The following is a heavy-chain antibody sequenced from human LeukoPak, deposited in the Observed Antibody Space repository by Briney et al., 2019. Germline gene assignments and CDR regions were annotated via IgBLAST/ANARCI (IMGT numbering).Heavy chain of an antibody. CDR2: IKSKSDGGTT. Sequence: PGGSLRLSCAASGFTFSNAWMSWVRQAPGKGLEWIGRIKSKSDGGTTVYSAPVKGRFTISRDDSKNTLYLQMNSLRAEDTAVYYCAREASGSYYGFDYWGQGTLVTVSS. J-gene: IGHJ4*02. D-gene: IGHD1-26*01. CDR1: GFTFSNAW. V-gene: IGHV3-15*01. CDR3: AREASGSYYGFDY.